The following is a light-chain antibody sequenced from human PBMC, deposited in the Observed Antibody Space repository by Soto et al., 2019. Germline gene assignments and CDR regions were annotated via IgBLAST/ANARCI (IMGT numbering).Light chain of an antibody. CDR2: WAS. J-gene: IGKJ2*01. CDR3: QQYFSTTYT. Sequence: DIVMTQSPNSLAVSLGERATINCKSSQSILYNANNKNYLTWYQQKPGQPPKVLIYWASTRESGVPDRFSGGGSETDFALTISSLQAEDVAVYYCQQYFSTTYTFGQGTKLEIK. V-gene: IGKV4-1*01. CDR1: QSILYNANNKNY.